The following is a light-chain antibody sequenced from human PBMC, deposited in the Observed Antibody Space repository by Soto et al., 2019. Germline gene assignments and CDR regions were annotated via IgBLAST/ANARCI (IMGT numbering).Light chain of an antibody. Sequence: EIVLTQSPGTLSLSPGERATLSCRASQSVSSFLAWYQQKPGQAPRLLIYDASNRASGIPTRFSGSGSGTDFTLTITRLEPEYFAVYYCQPRSNWPSFGPGTKVDI. J-gene: IGKJ3*01. CDR1: QSVSSF. CDR3: QPRSNWPS. CDR2: DAS. V-gene: IGKV3-11*01.